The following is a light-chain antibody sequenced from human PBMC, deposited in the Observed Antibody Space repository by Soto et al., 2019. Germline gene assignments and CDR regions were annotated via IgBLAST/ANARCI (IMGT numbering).Light chain of an antibody. V-gene: IGLV4-69*01. CDR1: SGHSSYA. CDR2: LNNDVIH. J-gene: IGLJ2*01. CDR3: QTWGTGFQV. Sequence: QLVLTQSPSASASLGASVKLTCTLRSGHSSYAIAWHQKQPGKGPRYLMDLNNDVIHTKGDAIPDRFSGSSSGAERYLIISSLQSEDEADYYCQTWGTGFQVFGGGTKLTVL.